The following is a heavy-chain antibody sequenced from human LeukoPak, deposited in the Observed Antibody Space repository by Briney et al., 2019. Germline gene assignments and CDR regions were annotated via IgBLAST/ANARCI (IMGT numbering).Heavy chain of an antibody. J-gene: IGHJ6*02. CDR1: GGSFSGYY. V-gene: IGHV4-34*01. D-gene: IGHD3-10*01. CDR3: ARISMVRGVISSSGMDV. Sequence: PSETLSLTCAVYGGSFSGYYWSWIRQPPGKGLEWIGEINHSGSTNYNPSLKSRVTISVDTSKNQFSLKLSSVTAADTAVYYCARISMVRGVISSSGMDVWGQGTTVTVSS. CDR2: INHSGST.